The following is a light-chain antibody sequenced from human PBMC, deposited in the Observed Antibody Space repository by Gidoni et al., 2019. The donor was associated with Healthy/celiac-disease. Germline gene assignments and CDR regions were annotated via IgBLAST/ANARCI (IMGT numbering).Light chain of an antibody. V-gene: IGKV3-11*01. J-gene: IGKJ3*01. CDR1: QSVSSY. CDR2: DAS. Sequence: IVLTQSPATLSLSPGERATLSCRASQSVSSYLAWYQQKPGQAHRLLIYDASSGSGTDFTLTISSLEPEDFAVYYCQQRSNWPPRVTFGPXTKVDIK. CDR3: QQRSNWPPRVT.